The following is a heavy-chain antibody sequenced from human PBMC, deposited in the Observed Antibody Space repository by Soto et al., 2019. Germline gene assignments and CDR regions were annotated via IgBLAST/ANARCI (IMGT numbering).Heavy chain of an antibody. Sequence: AGSLRLSCAASGFTFSSYAMSWVRQAPGKGLEWVSAISGSGGSTYYADSVKGRFTISRDNSKNTLYLQMNSLRAEDTAVYYCAKDQYDSSGYYWDSLPDSRGGVYWGQGTLVTVSS. D-gene: IGHD3-22*01. CDR2: ISGSGGST. CDR1: GFTFSSYA. CDR3: AKDQYDSSGYYWDSLPDSRGGVY. V-gene: IGHV3-23*01. J-gene: IGHJ4*02.